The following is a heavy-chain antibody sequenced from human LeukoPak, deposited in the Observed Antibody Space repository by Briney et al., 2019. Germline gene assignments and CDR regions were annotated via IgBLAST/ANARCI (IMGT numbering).Heavy chain of an antibody. Sequence: SETLSLTCTVSGGSISSSSAYWGWIRQPPGKGLGWIGYIYYNGDTNYNPPLKSRVTISVDTSKNQFSLKLFSVTAADTAVYYCARRGYYDNSGYNFFDHWGQGILVTVSS. V-gene: IGHV4-61*05. CDR3: ARRGYYDNSGYNFFDH. J-gene: IGHJ4*02. D-gene: IGHD3-22*01. CDR2: IYYNGDT. CDR1: GGSISSSSAY.